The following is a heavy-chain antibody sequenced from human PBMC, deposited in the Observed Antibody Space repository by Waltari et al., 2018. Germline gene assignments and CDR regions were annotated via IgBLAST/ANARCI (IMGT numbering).Heavy chain of an antibody. CDR3: ARTGEFVHFDY. CDR2: IYHIGST. D-gene: IGHD3-16*01. V-gene: IGHV4-38-2*02. J-gene: IGHJ4*02. CDR1: GYSISSGYY. Sequence: QVQLQESGPGLVKPSETLSLTCTVSGYSISSGYYWGWIRQPPGKGLEWIGSIYHIGSTYYTPSRKSRVTISVDTSKNQFSLKLSSVTAADTAVYYCARTGEFVHFDYWGQGTLVTVSS.